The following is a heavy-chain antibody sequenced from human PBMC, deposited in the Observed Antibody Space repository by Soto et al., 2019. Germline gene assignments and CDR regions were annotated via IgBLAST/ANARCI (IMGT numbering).Heavy chain of an antibody. V-gene: IGHV3-7*05. J-gene: IGHJ4*02. D-gene: IGHD5-12*01. CDR3: ARANSKVEMATIESSGYFDY. CDR1: GFTFSSYW. CDR2: IKQDGSEK. Sequence: GGSLRLSCAASGFTFSSYWMSWVRQAPGKGLEWVANIKQDGSEKYYVDSVKGRFTISRDNAKNSLYLQMNSLRAEDTAVYYCARANSKVEMATIESSGYFDYWGQGTLVTVSS.